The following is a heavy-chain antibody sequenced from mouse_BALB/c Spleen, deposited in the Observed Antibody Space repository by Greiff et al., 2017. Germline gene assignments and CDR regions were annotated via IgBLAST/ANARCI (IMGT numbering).Heavy chain of an antibody. J-gene: IGHJ3*01. V-gene: IGHV1S22*01. Sequence: LQQPGSELVRPGASVKLSCKASGYTFTSYWMHWVKQRPGQGLEWIGNIYPGSGSTNYDEKFKSKAKLTVDTSSSTAYMQLSSLTSEDSAVYYCTREDGNYVGFAYWGQGTLVTVSA. CDR1: GYTFTSYW. CDR3: TREDGNYVGFAY. CDR2: IYPGSGST. D-gene: IGHD2-1*01.